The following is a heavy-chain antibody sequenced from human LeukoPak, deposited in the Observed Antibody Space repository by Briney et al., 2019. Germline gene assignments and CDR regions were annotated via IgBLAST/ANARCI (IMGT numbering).Heavy chain of an antibody. Sequence: GGSLRLSCAASGFTFSSYGMRWVRQAPGKGLEWVAVIWYDGSNKYYADSVKGRFTISRDNSKNTLYLQMNSLRAEDTAVYYCAREVCSSTSCYYEYNWFDPWGKGTLVTVS. CDR2: IWYDGSNK. D-gene: IGHD2-2*01. CDR1: GFTFSSYG. V-gene: IGHV3-33*01. CDR3: AREVCSSTSCYYEYNWFDP. J-gene: IGHJ5*02.